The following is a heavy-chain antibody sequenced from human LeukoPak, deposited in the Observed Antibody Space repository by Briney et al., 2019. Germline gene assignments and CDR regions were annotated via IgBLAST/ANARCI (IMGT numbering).Heavy chain of an antibody. CDR3: ARKIAGGSIGFDP. CDR2: IIPIFGTA. D-gene: IGHD3-16*01. Sequence: ASVKVSCKASGGTFSSYAISWVRQAPGQGLEWMGGIIPIFGTANYAQKFQGRVTITADESTSTAYMELSSLRSEDTAVYYCARKIAGGSIGFDPWGQGTLVTVSS. CDR1: GGTFSSYA. J-gene: IGHJ5*02. V-gene: IGHV1-69*01.